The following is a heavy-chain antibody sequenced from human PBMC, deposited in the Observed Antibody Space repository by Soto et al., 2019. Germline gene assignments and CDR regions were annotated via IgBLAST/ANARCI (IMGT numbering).Heavy chain of an antibody. CDR2: LSGSGGNT. Sequence: EVLLLESGGGLVQPGGSLRLSCAASGFTFSSYAMSWVRQAPGKGLEWVSALSGSGGNTYYADSVRGRFTISRDNSKNTLYLQMNSLRAEDTAVYYCAKDDTRERYYYYYGLDVWGQGTMVTVSS. CDR3: AKDDTRERYYYYYGLDV. CDR1: GFTFSSYA. J-gene: IGHJ6*02. V-gene: IGHV3-23*01. D-gene: IGHD3-22*01.